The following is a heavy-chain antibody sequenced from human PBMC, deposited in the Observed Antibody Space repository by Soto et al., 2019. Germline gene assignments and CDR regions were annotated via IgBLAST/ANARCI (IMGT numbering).Heavy chain of an antibody. J-gene: IGHJ3*02. CDR2: IYYSGST. D-gene: IGHD2-15*01. CDR1: GGSISSYY. V-gene: IGHV4-59*01. CDR3: ARKVRYCSGGSCYRSFDI. Sequence: QVQLQESGPGLVKPSETLSLTCTVSGGSISSYYWSWIRQPPGKGLEWIGYIYYSGSTNYNPSLKSRVTISVDTSKNQFSLKLSSVTAADTAVYYCARKVRYCSGGSCYRSFDIWGQGTMVTVSS.